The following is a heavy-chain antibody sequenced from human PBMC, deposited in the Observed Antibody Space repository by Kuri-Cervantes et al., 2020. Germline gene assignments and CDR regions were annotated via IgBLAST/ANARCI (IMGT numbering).Heavy chain of an antibody. CDR2: IFYSGST. CDR3: ARGPTATTDY. V-gene: IGHV4-61*01. CDR1: GYSISSGYY. D-gene: IGHD4-17*01. J-gene: IGHJ4*02. Sequence: SETLSLTCAVSGYSISSGYYWSWIRQSPGKGLEWIGYIFYSGSTYYNPSLKSRVTMSVDTSKNQFSLKLSSVSAADTAVYYCARGPTATTDYWGQGTLVTVSS.